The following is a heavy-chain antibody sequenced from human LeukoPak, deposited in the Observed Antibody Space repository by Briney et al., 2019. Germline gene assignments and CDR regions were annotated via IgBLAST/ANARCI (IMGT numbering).Heavy chain of an antibody. J-gene: IGHJ4*02. CDR3: ARDQYYYDSSGYPGGAVDY. CDR2: INPSGGST. V-gene: IGHV1-46*01. Sequence: GASVTVSCKASGYTFTSYYMHWVRQAPGQGLEWMGIINPSGGSTSYAQKFQGRVTMTRDTSTSTVYMELSSLRSEDTAVYYCARDQYYYDSSGYPGGAVDYWGQGTLVTVSS. CDR1: GYTFTSYY. D-gene: IGHD3-22*01.